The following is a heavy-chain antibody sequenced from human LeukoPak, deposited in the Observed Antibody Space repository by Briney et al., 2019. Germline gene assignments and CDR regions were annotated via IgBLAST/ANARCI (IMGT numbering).Heavy chain of an antibody. CDR1: GGSISSYY. V-gene: IGHV4-4*07. J-gene: IGHJ3*02. CDR3: AAAGWYYYDSSGYYYPRQDAFDI. D-gene: IGHD3-22*01. CDR2: IYTSGST. Sequence: PSETLSLTCTVSGGSISSYYWSWLRQPAGKGLEWIGRIYTSGSTNYNPSLKSRVTMSVDTSKNQFSLKLSSVTAADTAVYYCAAAGWYYYDSSGYYYPRQDAFDIWGQGTMVTVSS.